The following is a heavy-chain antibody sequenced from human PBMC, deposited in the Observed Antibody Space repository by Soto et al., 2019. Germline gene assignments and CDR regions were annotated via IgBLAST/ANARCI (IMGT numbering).Heavy chain of an antibody. Sequence: EVQLVESGGGLVQPGGSLRLSCAASGFTVSSNYMRWVRQDPGKELEWVSVIYSGGSTDYADSVKGRFTISRDNSKNTLYLQMNSLRAEDTAVYYCARGRRVAVACKPGAFDIWCKGTMVTVSS. CDR1: GFTVSSNY. V-gene: IGHV3-66*01. D-gene: IGHD6-19*01. CDR3: ARGRRVAVACKPGAFDI. CDR2: IYSGGST. J-gene: IGHJ3*02.